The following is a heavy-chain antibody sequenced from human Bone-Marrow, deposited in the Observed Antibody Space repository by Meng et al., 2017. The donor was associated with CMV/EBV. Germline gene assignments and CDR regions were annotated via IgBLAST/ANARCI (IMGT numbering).Heavy chain of an antibody. CDR1: GYTFTGYY. CDR2: INPNSGGT. J-gene: IGHJ6*02. Sequence: ASVKVSCKASGYTFTGYYMHWVRQAPGQGLEWMGWINPNSGGTNYAQKFQGRVTMTRDTSISTAYMELSRLRSDDTAVYYCARAGIAAAGIDGLDHYYYYDMDVWGQGTTVTVSS. CDR3: ARAGIAAAGIDGLDHYYYYDMDV. D-gene: IGHD6-13*01. V-gene: IGHV1-2*02.